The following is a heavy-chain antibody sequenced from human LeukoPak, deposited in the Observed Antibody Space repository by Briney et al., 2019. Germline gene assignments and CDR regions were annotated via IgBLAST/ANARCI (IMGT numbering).Heavy chain of an antibody. Sequence: GGSLRLSCAASGFTFSRYSMNWVRQAPGKGLEWVSAISGSGGSTYYADSVKGRFTISRDNSKNTLYLQLNSLRVEDTAIYYCAKDHYDFWSGYYYWGQGTLVTVSS. D-gene: IGHD3-3*01. V-gene: IGHV3-23*01. J-gene: IGHJ4*02. CDR3: AKDHYDFWSGYYY. CDR2: ISGSGGST. CDR1: GFTFSRYS.